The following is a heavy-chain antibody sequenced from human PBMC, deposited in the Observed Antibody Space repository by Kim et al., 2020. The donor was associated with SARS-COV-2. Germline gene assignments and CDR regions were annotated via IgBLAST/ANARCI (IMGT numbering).Heavy chain of an antibody. Sequence: SVKGRFTISRDNAKNTLYLQMNSLRAEDTAVYYCARDRSNYYGSGSSFDYWGQGTLVTVSS. V-gene: IGHV3-74*01. J-gene: IGHJ4*02. CDR3: ARDRSNYYGSGSSFDY. D-gene: IGHD3-10*01.